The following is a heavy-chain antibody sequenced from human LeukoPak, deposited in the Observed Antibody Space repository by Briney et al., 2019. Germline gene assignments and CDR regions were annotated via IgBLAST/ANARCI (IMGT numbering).Heavy chain of an antibody. Sequence: ASVKVSCKASGYTFTSYGISWVRQAPGQGLEWMGWISAYNGNTNYAQKLQGRVTMTTDTSTSTAYMELRSLRSDDTAVYYCARLSGGGDYVLNPPYYFDYWGQGTLVTVSS. V-gene: IGHV1-18*01. CDR2: ISAYNGNT. J-gene: IGHJ4*02. CDR3: ARLSGGGDYVLNPPYYFDY. CDR1: GYTFTSYG. D-gene: IGHD4-17*01.